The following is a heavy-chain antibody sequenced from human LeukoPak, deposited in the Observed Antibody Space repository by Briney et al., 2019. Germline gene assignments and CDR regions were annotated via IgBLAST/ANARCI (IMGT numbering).Heavy chain of an antibody. V-gene: IGHV3-33*01. CDR3: ARDMITFGGVIEH. Sequence: PGGSLRLSCAASGFTFSSFGMHWVRQAPGKGLEWVAIIWYDGSDKYYADSVKGRFTVSRDNSKNTLHLQVNSLRAEDTAVYYCARDMITFGGVIEHWGQGTLVTVSS. CDR2: IWYDGSDK. J-gene: IGHJ5*02. CDR1: GFTFSSFG. D-gene: IGHD3-16*01.